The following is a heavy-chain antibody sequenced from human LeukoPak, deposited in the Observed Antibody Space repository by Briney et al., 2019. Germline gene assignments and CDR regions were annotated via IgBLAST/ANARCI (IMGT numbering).Heavy chain of an antibody. CDR2: IYYSGST. CDR3: ARDLARAGMGPGGY. Sequence: SETLSLTCTVSGGSISSSSYYWGWIRQPPGKGLEWIGSIYYSGSTYYNPSLKSRVTISVDTSKNQFSLKLSSVTAADTAVYYCARDLARAGMGPGGYWGQGTLVTVSS. D-gene: IGHD6-13*01. CDR1: GGSISSSSYY. V-gene: IGHV4-39*07. J-gene: IGHJ4*02.